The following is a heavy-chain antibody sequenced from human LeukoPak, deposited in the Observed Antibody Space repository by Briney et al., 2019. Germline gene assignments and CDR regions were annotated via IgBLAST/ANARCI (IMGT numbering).Heavy chain of an antibody. CDR3: AKQIVGATAGYFDY. CDR2: IYYSGST. Sequence: PSETLSLTCTVSGGSISSSSYYWGWIRQPPGKGLEWIGSIYYSGSTYYNPSLKSRVTISVDTSKNQFSLRLSSVTAADTAVYYCAKQIVGATAGYFDYWGQGTLVTVSS. J-gene: IGHJ4*02. D-gene: IGHD1-26*01. V-gene: IGHV4-39*07. CDR1: GGSISSSSYY.